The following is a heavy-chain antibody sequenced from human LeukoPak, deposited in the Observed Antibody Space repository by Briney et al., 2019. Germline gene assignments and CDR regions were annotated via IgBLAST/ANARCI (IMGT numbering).Heavy chain of an antibody. D-gene: IGHD6-19*01. J-gene: IGHJ4*02. CDR1: GYTFTDNH. Sequence: ASVKVSCKASGYTFTDNHMYWIRQAPGQGLEWMGWMNPNSGGTKYAQTFQGRVTLTRDTSISTAYLELSSLTSDDTAVYFCARQGSNSSGWYPVDDWGQGTLVTVSS. CDR2: MNPNSGGT. V-gene: IGHV1-2*02. CDR3: ARQGSNSSGWYPVDD.